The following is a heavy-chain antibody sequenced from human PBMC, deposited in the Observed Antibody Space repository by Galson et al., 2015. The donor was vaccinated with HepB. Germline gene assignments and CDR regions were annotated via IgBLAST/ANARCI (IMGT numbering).Heavy chain of an antibody. CDR3: ARVGDRGSSWYQDGGYFQH. V-gene: IGHV3-30*04. CDR2: ISYDGSNK. CDR1: GFTFSSYA. J-gene: IGHJ1*01. D-gene: IGHD6-13*01. Sequence: SLRLSCAASGFTFSSYAMHWVRQAPGKGLEWVAVISYDGSNKYYADSVKGRFTISRDNSKNTLYLQMNSLRAEDTAVYYCARVGDRGSSWYQDGGYFQHWGQGTLVTVSS.